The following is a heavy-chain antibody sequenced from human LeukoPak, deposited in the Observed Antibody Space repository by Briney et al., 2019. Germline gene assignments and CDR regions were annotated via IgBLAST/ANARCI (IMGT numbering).Heavy chain of an antibody. CDR2: ISWDGGST. J-gene: IGHJ6*03. CDR1: GFTFDDYT. V-gene: IGHV3-43*01. D-gene: IGHD1-26*01. CDR3: AKAHSGSYNYYYMDV. Sequence: PGGSLGLSCAASGFTFDDYTMHWVRQAPGKGLEWVSLISWDGGSTYYADSVKGRFTISRDNSKNSLYLQMNSLRTEDTALYYCAKAHSGSYNYYYMDVWGKGTTVTVSS.